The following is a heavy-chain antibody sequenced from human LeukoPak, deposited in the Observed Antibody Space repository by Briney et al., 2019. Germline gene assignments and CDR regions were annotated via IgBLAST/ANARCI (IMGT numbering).Heavy chain of an antibody. CDR1: GFTFSSYW. CDR2: INSDGSST. Sequence: GGSLRLSCAASGFTFSSYWMHRVRQAPGKGLVWVSRINSDGSSTSYADSVKGRFTISRDNAKNTLYLQMNSLRAEDTAVYYCARGGSYSPAQIYGMDVWGKGTTVTVSS. CDR3: ARGGSYSPAQIYGMDV. D-gene: IGHD2-15*01. V-gene: IGHV3-74*01. J-gene: IGHJ6*04.